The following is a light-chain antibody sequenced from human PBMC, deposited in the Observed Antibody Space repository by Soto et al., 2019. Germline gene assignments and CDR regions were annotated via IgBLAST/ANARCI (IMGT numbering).Light chain of an antibody. CDR1: QSVNRF. J-gene: IGKJ1*01. CDR2: GAT. CDR3: HHYVGSPWA. V-gene: IGKV3-20*01. Sequence: EIVLTQSPGTLSLSPGERATLFCRASQSVNRFLAWFQQKPGQAPRLLIYGATNRAAGVPDRFSGSGSDTDFTLTITRLEPEDLALYYCHHYVGSPWAFGQGTKVE.